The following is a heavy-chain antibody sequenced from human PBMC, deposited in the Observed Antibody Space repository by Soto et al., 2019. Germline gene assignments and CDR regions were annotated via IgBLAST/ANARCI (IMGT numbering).Heavy chain of an antibody. Sequence: ASVKVSCKASGYTFTSYYMHWVRQAPGQGLERMGIINPSGGSTSYAQKFQGRVTMTRDTSTSTVYMELSSLRSEDTAVYYCARDGGGNSVLYYYGMDVWGQGTTVTVSS. CDR3: ARDGGGNSVLYYYGMDV. CDR2: INPSGGST. D-gene: IGHD2-21*02. V-gene: IGHV1-46*01. CDR1: GYTFTSYY. J-gene: IGHJ6*02.